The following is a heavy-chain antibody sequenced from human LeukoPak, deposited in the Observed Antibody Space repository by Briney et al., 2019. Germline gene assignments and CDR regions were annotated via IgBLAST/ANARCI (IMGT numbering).Heavy chain of an antibody. CDR1: GGSISSSSYY. CDR2: MYSSGST. J-gene: IGHJ4*02. CDR3: ARSGSGYLRYYFDY. Sequence: SETLSLTCTVSGGSISSSSYYWGWIRQPPGKGLEWIGSMYSSGSTYYNPSLKSRVTISVDTSKNQFSLKLSSVTAADTAVYYCARSGSGYLRYYFDYWGQGTLVAVSS. D-gene: IGHD5-12*01. V-gene: IGHV4-39*07.